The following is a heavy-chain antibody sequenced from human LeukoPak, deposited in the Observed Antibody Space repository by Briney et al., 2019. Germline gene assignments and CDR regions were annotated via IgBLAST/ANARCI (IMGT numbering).Heavy chain of an antibody. J-gene: IGHJ4*02. CDR1: GYTFTSYG. V-gene: IGHV1-18*01. CDR3: AREGDIVVVAAAHLDY. CDR2: ISAYNGNT. Sequence: ASVKVSCKASGYTFTSYGISWVRQAPGQGLEWMGWISAYNGNTNYAQKLQGRVTMTTDTSTSTAYMELRSLRSDDTALYYCAREGDIVVVAAAHLDYWGQGTLVTVSS. D-gene: IGHD2-2*01.